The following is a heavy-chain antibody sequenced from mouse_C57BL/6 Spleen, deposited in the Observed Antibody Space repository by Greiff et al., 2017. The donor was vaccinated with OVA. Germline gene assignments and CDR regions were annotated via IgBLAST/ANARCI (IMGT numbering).Heavy chain of an antibody. V-gene: IGHV1-20*01. J-gene: IGHJ1*03. D-gene: IGHD2-1*01. CDR3: ARSWGNYLYWYFDV. Sequence: EVQLQQSGPELVKPGDSVKISCKASGYSFTGYFMNWVMQSHGKSLEWIGRINPYNGDTFYNQKFKGKATLTVDKSSSTAHMELRSLTSEDSAVYYCARSWGNYLYWYFDVWGTGTTVTVSS. CDR1: GYSFTGYF. CDR2: INPYNGDT.